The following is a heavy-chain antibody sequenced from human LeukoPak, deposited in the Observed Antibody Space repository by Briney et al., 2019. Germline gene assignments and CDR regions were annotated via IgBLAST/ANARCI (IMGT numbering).Heavy chain of an antibody. V-gene: IGHV4-39*01. CDR3: ARHGAAALSYNWFDP. J-gene: IGHJ5*02. CDR2: IYYSGST. CDR1: GGSFSGYY. D-gene: IGHD6-13*01. Sequence: PSETLSLTCAVYGGSFSGYYWGWIRQPPGKGLEWIGSIYYSGSTYYNPSLKSRVTISVDTSKNQFSLKLSSVTAADTAVYYCARHGAAALSYNWFDPWGQGTLVTVSS.